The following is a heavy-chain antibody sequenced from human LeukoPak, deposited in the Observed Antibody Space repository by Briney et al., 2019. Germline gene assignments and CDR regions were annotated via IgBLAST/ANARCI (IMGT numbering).Heavy chain of an antibody. CDR3: ARSSYYYGSGSHTRFAF. CDR2: INPNSGNT. Sequence: ASVKVSCKASGYTFTNFDINWVRQATGQGLEWMGWINPNSGNTDYAQKFQGRVTLTTNTSITTAYMELSSLRSEDTAVYYCARSSYYYGSGSHTRFAFWGQGTLVTVSS. J-gene: IGHJ4*02. V-gene: IGHV1-8*01. D-gene: IGHD3-10*01. CDR1: GYTFTNFD.